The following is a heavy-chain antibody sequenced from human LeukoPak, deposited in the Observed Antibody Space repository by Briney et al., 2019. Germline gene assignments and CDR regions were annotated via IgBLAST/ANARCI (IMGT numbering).Heavy chain of an antibody. CDR2: IKQDGSEK. CDR3: ARGEYYYDGGY. J-gene: IGHJ4*02. V-gene: IGHV3-7*04. D-gene: IGHD3-22*01. Sequence: GGSLRLSCAASGFTFSSYWMSWVRQAPGKGLEWVANIKQDGSEKFFVDSVKGRFTISRDNAKNSLYLQMKSLRAEDTAVYYCARGEYYYDGGYWGQGTLVTVSS. CDR1: GFTFSSYW.